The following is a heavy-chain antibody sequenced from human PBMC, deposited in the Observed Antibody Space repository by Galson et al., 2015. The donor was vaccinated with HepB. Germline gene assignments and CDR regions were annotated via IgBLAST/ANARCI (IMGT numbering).Heavy chain of an antibody. V-gene: IGHV3-7*01. Sequence: SLRLSCAASGFTFTSYNMIWVRQAPGKGLEWVANINKDGSEKYYVDSVKGRFTIFRDNAKNSLYLQMNSLRAEDTAVYYCARDVAVAVLGSFDIWGQGTMVTVSS. CDR2: INKDGSEK. CDR1: GFTFTSYN. CDR3: ARDVAVAVLGSFDI. D-gene: IGHD6-19*01. J-gene: IGHJ3*02.